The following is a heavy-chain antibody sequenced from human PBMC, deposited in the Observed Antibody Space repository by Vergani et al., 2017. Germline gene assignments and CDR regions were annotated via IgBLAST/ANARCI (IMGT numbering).Heavy chain of an antibody. CDR2: IDPSDSYT. CDR3: ARVGWSYYDSSGYYYAPGGWFDP. D-gene: IGHD3-22*01. V-gene: IGHV5-10-1*03. CDR1: GYSFTSYW. Sequence: EVQLVQSGAEVKKPGESLRISCKGSGYSFTSYWISWVRQMPGKGLEWMGRIDPSDSYTNYSPSFQGHVTISADKSISIAYLQWSSLKASDTAMYYCARVGWSYYDSSGYYYAPGGWFDPWGQGTLVTVSS. J-gene: IGHJ5*02.